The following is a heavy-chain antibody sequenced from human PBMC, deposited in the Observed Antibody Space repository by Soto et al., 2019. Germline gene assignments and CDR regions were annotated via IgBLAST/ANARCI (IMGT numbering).Heavy chain of an antibody. D-gene: IGHD6-6*01. CDR3: ARDVTDSSSPFDY. CDR1: GGTFSSYA. CDR2: ISAYNGTT. V-gene: IGHV1-18*01. Sequence: GASVKVSCKASGGTFSSYAISWVRQAPGQGLEWMGWISAYNGTTNYAQKLQGRVTMTTDTSTSTAYMELRSLRSDDTAVYYCARDVTDSSSPFDYWGQGTLVTVSS. J-gene: IGHJ4*02.